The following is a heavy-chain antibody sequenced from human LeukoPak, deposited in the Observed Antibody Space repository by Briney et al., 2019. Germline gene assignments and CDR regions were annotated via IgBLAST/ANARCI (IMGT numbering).Heavy chain of an antibody. J-gene: IGHJ4*02. CDR1: GFSLNTVGVG. V-gene: IGHV2-5*02. CDR2: IYWDDDK. CDR3: AHSPSMFRGVIANIYFAH. D-gene: IGHD3-10*01. Sequence: SGPTLVNPTQTLTLTCAFSGFSLNTVGVGVAWIRQPPGKALEWLALIYWDDDKRYNPSLKSRLTITKDTSGNQVVLTLTNVDPVDTATYYCAHSPSMFRGVIANIYFAHGGKGTRAAV.